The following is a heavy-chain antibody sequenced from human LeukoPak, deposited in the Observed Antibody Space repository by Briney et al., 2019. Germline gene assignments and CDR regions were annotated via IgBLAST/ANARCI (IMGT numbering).Heavy chain of an antibody. CDR3: ARDCSSTSCYSHGFDY. Sequence: GGSLRLSCAASGFTFSSYGMHWVRQAPGKGLEWMAVIWYDGSNKYYADSVKGRFTISRDNSKNTLYLQMNSLRAEDTAVYYCARDCSSTSCYSHGFDYWGQGTLVTVSS. CDR2: IWYDGSNK. CDR1: GFTFSSYG. J-gene: IGHJ4*02. V-gene: IGHV3-33*01. D-gene: IGHD2-2*01.